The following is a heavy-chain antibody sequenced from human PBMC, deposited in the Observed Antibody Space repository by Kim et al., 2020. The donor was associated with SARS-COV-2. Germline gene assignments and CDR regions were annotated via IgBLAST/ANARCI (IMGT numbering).Heavy chain of an antibody. Sequence: GGSLRLSCTASGFTFGDYAMSWVRQAPGKGLEWVGFIRSKAYGGTTEYAASVKGRFTISRDDSKSIAYLQMNSLKTEDTAVYYCTRVEDYYDSSGYYLYWGQGTLVTVSS. CDR1: GFTFGDYA. V-gene: IGHV3-49*04. CDR2: IRSKAYGGTT. D-gene: IGHD3-22*01. J-gene: IGHJ4*02. CDR3: TRVEDYYDSSGYYLY.